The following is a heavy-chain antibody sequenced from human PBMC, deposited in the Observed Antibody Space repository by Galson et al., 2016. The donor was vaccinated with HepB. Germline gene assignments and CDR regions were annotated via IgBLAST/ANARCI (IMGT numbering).Heavy chain of an antibody. Sequence: SLRLSCAASGFTFNNYAMSWVRQAPGKGLEWVSGISGSVTATYYPDSVKGRFTISRDNSKSTLYLQMNGLTAEDTAIYYCAKDQLIVVVPAAGNWFGPWGPGTQVTVSS. V-gene: IGHV3-23*01. J-gene: IGHJ5*02. CDR2: ISGSVTAT. CDR3: AKDQLIVVVPAAGNWFGP. CDR1: GFTFNNYA. D-gene: IGHD2-2*01.